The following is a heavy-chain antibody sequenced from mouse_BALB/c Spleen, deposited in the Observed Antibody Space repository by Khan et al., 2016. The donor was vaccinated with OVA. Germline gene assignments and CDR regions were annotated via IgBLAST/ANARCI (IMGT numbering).Heavy chain of an antibody. Sequence: VQLKESGAELVKPGASVKLSCTASGFTIKNTYMHWVNQRPEQGLEWIGRINPANGNTNYDPKFQGKATITADTSSNTSYLQLSRLTSEDTAVYYCDHPSYDPRYFDVWGAGTTVTVS. V-gene: IGHV14-3*02. CDR1: GFTIKNTY. D-gene: IGHD2-3*01. CDR3: DHPSYDPRYFDV. J-gene: IGHJ1*01. CDR2: INPANGNT.